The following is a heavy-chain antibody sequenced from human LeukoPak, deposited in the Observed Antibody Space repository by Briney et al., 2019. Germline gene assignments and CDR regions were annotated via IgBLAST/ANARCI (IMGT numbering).Heavy chain of an antibody. CDR2: IYYSGST. J-gene: IGHJ4*02. CDR3: ARNDFWSGNDY. V-gene: IGHV4-59*01. CDR1: GGSISSYY. Sequence: ASETLSLTCTVSGGSISSYYWSWIRQPPGKGLEWIGYIYYSGSTNYNPSLKSRVTISVDTSKNQFSLKLSSVTAADTAVYYCARNDFWSGNDYWGQGTLVTVSS. D-gene: IGHD3-3*01.